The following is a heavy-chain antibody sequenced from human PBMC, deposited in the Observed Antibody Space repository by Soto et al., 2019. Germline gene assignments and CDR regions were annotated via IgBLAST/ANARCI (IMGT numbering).Heavy chain of an antibody. D-gene: IGHD3-10*01. CDR2: INHSGST. J-gene: IGHJ6*02. Sequence: SETLSLTCAVYGGSFSGYYWSWIRQPPGKGLEWIGEINHSGSTNYNPSLKSRVTISVDTSKNQFPLKLSSVTAADTAVYYCARPRRAYYYGSGDFGGMDVWGQGTTVTVSS. V-gene: IGHV4-34*01. CDR3: ARPRRAYYYGSGDFGGMDV. CDR1: GGSFSGYY.